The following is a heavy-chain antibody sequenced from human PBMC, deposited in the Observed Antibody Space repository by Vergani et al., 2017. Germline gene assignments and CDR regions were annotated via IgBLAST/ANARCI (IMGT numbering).Heavy chain of an antibody. CDR3: ARQFWGGGGYRFDH. J-gene: IGHJ4*02. D-gene: IGHD5-18*01. V-gene: IGHV4-39*01. CDR2: IFYTGTS. Sequence: QLQLQESGPGLLKPSETLSLTCSVSGTSISGSSDYWGWIRHPPGKWLEWIGSIFYTGTSYYNPSLESRATNSVDTSKNQFSLKLKSVTAADTAVYYCARQFWGGGGYRFDHWGQGTLVTVSS. CDR1: GTSISGSSDY.